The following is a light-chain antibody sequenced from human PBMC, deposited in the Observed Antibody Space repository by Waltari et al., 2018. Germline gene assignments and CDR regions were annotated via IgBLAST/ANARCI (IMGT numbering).Light chain of an antibody. Sequence: QSALTQPASVSGSPGQSITISCTGTSSDVGVYNYVSWYQQNPGKAPKLMIYDVTKRPLGVSDRVSGSKSGNTASLTIAGLQAEDEADYYCCSYTTSSAWVFGGGTKLTVL. V-gene: IGLV2-14*01. CDR1: SSDVGVYNY. CDR3: CSYTTSSAWV. CDR2: DVT. J-gene: IGLJ3*02.